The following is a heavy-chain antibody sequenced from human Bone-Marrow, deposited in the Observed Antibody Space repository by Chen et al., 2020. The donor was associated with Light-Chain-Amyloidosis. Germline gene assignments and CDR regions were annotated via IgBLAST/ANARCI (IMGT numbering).Heavy chain of an antibody. Sequence: EVQLEQSGPEVKKPVESLKISCKGSGYTFPNYWIGWVRQMPGKGLEWMGVIYPDDSDARYSPSFEGQVTISADKSITTAYLQWRSLKASDTAMYYCARRRDGYNFDYRGQGTLVTVSS. D-gene: IGHD5-12*01. CDR2: IYPDDSDA. V-gene: IGHV5-51*01. CDR3: ARRRDGYNFDY. CDR1: GYTFPNYW. J-gene: IGHJ4*02.